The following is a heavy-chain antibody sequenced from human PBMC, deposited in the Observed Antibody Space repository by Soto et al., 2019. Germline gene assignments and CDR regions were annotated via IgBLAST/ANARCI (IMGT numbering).Heavy chain of an antibody. CDR3: AKEGRLDLGRAFDI. Sequence: EVQLVESGGGLVQPGRSLRLSCAASGFTFDDYAMHWVRQAPGKGLEWVSGISWNSGSIGYADSVKGRFTISRDNAKNSLYLQMNSLRAEDTALYYCAKEGRLDLGRAFDILGQGTMVTVSS. D-gene: IGHD3-10*01. J-gene: IGHJ3*02. V-gene: IGHV3-9*01. CDR2: ISWNSGSI. CDR1: GFTFDDYA.